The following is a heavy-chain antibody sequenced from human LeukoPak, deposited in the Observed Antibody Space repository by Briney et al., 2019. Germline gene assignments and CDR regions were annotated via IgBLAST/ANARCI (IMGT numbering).Heavy chain of an antibody. CDR1: GYTFTSYD. Sequence: ASVKVSCKASGYTFTSYDISWVRQAPGQGLEWMGRISAYNGNTNYAQKLQGRVTMTTDTSTSTAYMELRSLRSDDTAVYYCARDRWSVYGSGSYYGVDYWGQGTLVTVSS. J-gene: IGHJ4*02. D-gene: IGHD3-10*01. CDR2: ISAYNGNT. V-gene: IGHV1-18*01. CDR3: ARDRWSVYGSGSYYGVDY.